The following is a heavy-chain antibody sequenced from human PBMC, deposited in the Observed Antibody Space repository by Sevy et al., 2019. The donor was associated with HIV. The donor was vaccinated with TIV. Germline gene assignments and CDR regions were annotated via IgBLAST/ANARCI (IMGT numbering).Heavy chain of an antibody. D-gene: IGHD3-16*01. CDR2: IKGDRSDK. CDR3: AHETFGRFES. Sequence: GRSLRLSCAASGFTFSANWMNWVRQATGKGLQWVANIKGDRSDKHYVDSVEGRFTTSRDNAKNLLYLQMNSMRVEDTAFYYCAHETFGRFESWGQGTLVTVSS. V-gene: IGHV3-7*01. J-gene: IGHJ4*02. CDR1: GFTFSANW.